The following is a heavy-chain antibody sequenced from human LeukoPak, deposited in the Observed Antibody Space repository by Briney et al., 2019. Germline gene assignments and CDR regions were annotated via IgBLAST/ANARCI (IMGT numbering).Heavy chain of an antibody. CDR3: ARHSGGSRLLYYYYYGMDV. CDR1: GGSFSGYY. D-gene: IGHD2-15*01. CDR2: INHSGST. J-gene: IGHJ6*02. Sequence: SETLSLTCAVYGGSFSGYYWSWISQPPGKGLEWIGEINHSGSTNYNPSLKSRVTISVDTSKNQFSLKLSSVTAADTAVYYCARHSGGSRLLYYYYYGMDVWGQGTTVTVSS. V-gene: IGHV4-34*01.